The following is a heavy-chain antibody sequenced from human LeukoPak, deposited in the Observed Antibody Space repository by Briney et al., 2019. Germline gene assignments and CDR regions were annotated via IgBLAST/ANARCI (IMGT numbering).Heavy chain of an antibody. CDR1: GGSISGYF. Sequence: PSETLSLTCTVSGGSISGYFWTWIRQPPGKGLEWIGYIYYSGSTNYSPSLKSRVTISVDTSKNQFSLKLSSVTAADTAVYYCARRYDSSGYYDYYMDVWGKGTTVTVSS. J-gene: IGHJ6*03. CDR2: IYYSGST. D-gene: IGHD3-22*01. V-gene: IGHV4-59*08. CDR3: ARRYDSSGYYDYYMDV.